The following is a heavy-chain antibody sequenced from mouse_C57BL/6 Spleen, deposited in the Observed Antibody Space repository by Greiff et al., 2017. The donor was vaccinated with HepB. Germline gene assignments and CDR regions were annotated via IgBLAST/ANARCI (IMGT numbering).Heavy chain of an antibody. V-gene: IGHV1-52*01. CDR2: IDPSDSET. J-gene: IGHJ2*01. Sequence: QVQLQQPGAELVRPGSSVKLSCKASGYTFTSYWMHWVKQRPIQGLEWIGNIDPSDSETHYNQKFKDKATLTVDKSSSTAYMQLSSLTSEDSAVYYCARRGAGGSPYYFDYWGQGTTLTVSS. D-gene: IGHD1-1*01. CDR3: ARRGAGGSPYYFDY. CDR1: GYTFTSYW.